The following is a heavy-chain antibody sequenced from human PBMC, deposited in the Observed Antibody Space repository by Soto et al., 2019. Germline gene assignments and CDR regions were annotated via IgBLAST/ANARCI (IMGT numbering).Heavy chain of an antibody. V-gene: IGHV3-7*01. Sequence: VQLVESGGGLVQPGESLRLSCPASGLTFSISWMTWVRQAPGEGLEWVSNINPAGNVQHYADSVKERFTISRDNAKNSLFLQMSGLRVEDTAVYYCATANTPYAFDMWGQGTMVTVSS. CDR3: ATANTPYAFDM. CDR2: INPAGNVQ. CDR1: GLTFSISW. J-gene: IGHJ3*02.